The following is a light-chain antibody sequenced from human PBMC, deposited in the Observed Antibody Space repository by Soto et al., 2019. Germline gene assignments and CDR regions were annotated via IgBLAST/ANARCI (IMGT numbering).Light chain of an antibody. CDR3: HHYHTYPYS. Sequence: DIQMTQSPSTLSASVGDRVTITCRASQSVRTWLAWYQQRPGRAPKLLIYDASSLETGVPSRFSGSGAGTEFTLTLNNLQPEDFATYSCHHYHTYPYSFGQGTKLEIK. CDR2: DAS. V-gene: IGKV1-5*01. J-gene: IGKJ2*01. CDR1: QSVRTW.